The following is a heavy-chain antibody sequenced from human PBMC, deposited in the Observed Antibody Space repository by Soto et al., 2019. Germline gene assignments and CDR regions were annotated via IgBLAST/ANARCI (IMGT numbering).Heavy chain of an antibody. CDR3: ARGAKGTYYYYGVDV. J-gene: IGHJ6*02. D-gene: IGHD3-10*01. CDR2: IYYGDNT. V-gene: IGHV4-59*01. Sequence: SETLSLTCTISGGSFSNYFWTWIRQPPGKGLEWIGYIYYGDNTAYNPSLKSRVTISADTSKSQFSLKLTSVTAADAAVYYCARGAKGTYYYYGVDVWGQGTTVTVSS. CDR1: GGSFSNYF.